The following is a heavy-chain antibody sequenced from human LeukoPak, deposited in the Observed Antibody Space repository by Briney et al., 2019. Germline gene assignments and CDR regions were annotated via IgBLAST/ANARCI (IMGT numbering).Heavy chain of an antibody. CDR1: GFTFSRYW. V-gene: IGHV3-7*05. CDR2: IKQDGTEK. J-gene: IGHJ4*02. D-gene: IGHD2-2*01. Sequence: GGSLRLSCAASGFTFSRYWMTWVRQAPGKGLEWVANIKQDGTEKYYVDSVKGRFTISRDNAKNSLYLQMNSLRAEDTAVYYCASSIVYCSSTSCYFNWGQGTLVTVSS. CDR3: ASSIVYCSSTSCYFN.